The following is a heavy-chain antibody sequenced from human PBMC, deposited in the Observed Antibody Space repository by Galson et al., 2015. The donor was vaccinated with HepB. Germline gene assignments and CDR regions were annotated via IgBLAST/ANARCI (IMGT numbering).Heavy chain of an antibody. CDR3: ARAWTSRPSTRQTDHFDY. J-gene: IGHJ4*02. CDR2: TYYRSQWYS. Sequence: CAISGDSVSSRTASWNWIRQSPSRGLEWLGRTYYRSQWYSEYSASVRDRMTISPDTSENQFSLHLSSVTPEDTAIYFCARAWTSRPSTRQTDHFDYWGQGTLVTVSS. CDR1: GDSVSSRTAS. V-gene: IGHV6-1*01. D-gene: IGHD1-1*01.